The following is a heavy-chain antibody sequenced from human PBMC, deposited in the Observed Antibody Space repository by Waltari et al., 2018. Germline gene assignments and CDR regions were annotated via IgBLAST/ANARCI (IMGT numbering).Heavy chain of an antibody. V-gene: IGHV4-61*02. D-gene: IGHD3-10*01. CDR2: IYTSGST. CDR1: GGSISRGTYY. Sequence: QMQLQESGPGLVKPSQTLSLTCTFSGGSISRGTYYWSWIRHPAGQGPAWIGRIYTSGSTNYNPSLKSRVTISVDTSKNQFSLKLSSVTAADTAVYYCARCPAGGSGSYYKVYYYGMDVWGQGTTVTVSS. CDR3: ARCPAGGSGSYYKVYYYGMDV. J-gene: IGHJ6*02.